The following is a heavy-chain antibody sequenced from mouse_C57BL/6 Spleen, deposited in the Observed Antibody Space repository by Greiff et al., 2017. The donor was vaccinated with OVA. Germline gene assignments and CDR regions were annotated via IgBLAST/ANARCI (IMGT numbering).Heavy chain of an antibody. CDR2: IWRGGST. V-gene: IGHV2-5*01. J-gene: IGHJ1*03. Sequence: QVQLQQSGPGLVQPSQSLSITCTVSGFSLTSYGVHWVRQSPGKGLEWLGVIWRGGSTDYNAAFMSRLSITKDNSKSQVFFKMNSLQADDTAIYYCAKNLGNSPVVEYWYFDVWGTGTTVTVSS. CDR3: AKNLGNSPVVEYWYFDV. CDR1: GFSLTSYG. D-gene: IGHD1-1*01.